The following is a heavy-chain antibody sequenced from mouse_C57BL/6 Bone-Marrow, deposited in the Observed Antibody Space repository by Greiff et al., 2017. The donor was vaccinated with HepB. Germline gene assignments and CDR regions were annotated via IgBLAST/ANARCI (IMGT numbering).Heavy chain of an antibody. CDR1: GYTFTDYY. CDR3: ARETITSVVLDY. D-gene: IGHD1-1*01. Sequence: VQLQQSGPELVKPGASVKISCKASGYTFTDYYINWVKQRPGQGLEWIGWIFPGSGSTYYNEKFKGKATLTVDKSSSTAYMLLSSLTSEVSAGDFCARETITSVVLDYWGQGTTLTVSS. J-gene: IGHJ2*01. CDR2: IFPGSGST. V-gene: IGHV1-75*01.